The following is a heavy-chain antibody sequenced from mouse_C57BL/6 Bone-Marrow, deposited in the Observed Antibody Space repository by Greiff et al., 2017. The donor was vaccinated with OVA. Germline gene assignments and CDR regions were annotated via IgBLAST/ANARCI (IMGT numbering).Heavy chain of an antibody. J-gene: IGHJ2*01. CDR2: IFPGSGST. V-gene: IGHV1-75*01. CDR3: ARVRYSNYLFDY. D-gene: IGHD2-5*01. CDR1: GYTFTDYY. Sequence: QVQLKESGPELVKPGASVKISCKASGYTFTDYYINWVKQRPGQGLEWIGWIFPGSGSTYYNEKFKGKATLTVDKSPSTAYMLLSSLTSEDSAVYFCARVRYSNYLFDYWGQGTTLTVSS.